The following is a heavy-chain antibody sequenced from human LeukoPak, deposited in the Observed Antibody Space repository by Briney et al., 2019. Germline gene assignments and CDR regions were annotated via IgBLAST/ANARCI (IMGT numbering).Heavy chain of an antibody. D-gene: IGHD5/OR15-5a*01. CDR1: GFTFSSYA. CDR3: VKGVRPRTIVYAFDI. J-gene: IGHJ3*02. V-gene: IGHV3-64D*06. CDR2: VNSNGGRT. Sequence: GGSLRLSCSASGFTFSSYAMHWVRQAPGKGLEYVSAVNSNGGRTYTIHSVKGRFTISRDNSKNTLYLQMSSLRAEDTAVYYCVKGVRPRTIVYAFDIWGQGTMVTVSS.